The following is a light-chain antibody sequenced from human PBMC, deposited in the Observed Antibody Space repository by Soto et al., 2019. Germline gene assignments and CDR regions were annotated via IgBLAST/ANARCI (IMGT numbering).Light chain of an antibody. Sequence: QSVLTQPPSASGTPGQRVTISCSGSSSNIGSNTVNWYQQLPGTAPKLLIYSNNQRPSGVPDRFSGSKSGTSASLAISALQSEDEADYYCAEWDDSLNGPVFGTGTKVTVL. CDR2: SNN. V-gene: IGLV1-44*01. CDR1: SSNIGSNT. CDR3: AEWDDSLNGPV. J-gene: IGLJ1*01.